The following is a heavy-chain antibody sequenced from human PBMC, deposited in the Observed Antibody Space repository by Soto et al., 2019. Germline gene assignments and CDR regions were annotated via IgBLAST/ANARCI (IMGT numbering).Heavy chain of an antibody. V-gene: IGHV3-9*01. Sequence: EVQLVESGGGLVQPGRSLRLSCAASGFPFDDYAMHWVRQAPGKGLEWVSGIHWNSGGMGYADSVKGRFTVSRDNAKNSLYLQMNSLRLEDTALYYCVEETGNYYDSSGYYFDYWGQGTLVTVSS. CDR2: IHWNSGGM. J-gene: IGHJ4*02. CDR1: GFPFDDYA. D-gene: IGHD3-22*01. CDR3: VEETGNYYDSSGYYFDY.